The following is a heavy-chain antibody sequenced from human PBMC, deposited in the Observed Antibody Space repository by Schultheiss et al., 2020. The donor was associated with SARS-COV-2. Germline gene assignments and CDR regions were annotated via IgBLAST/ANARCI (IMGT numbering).Heavy chain of an antibody. V-gene: IGHV4-34*01. Sequence: SQTLSLTCTVSGGSISSYYWSWIRQPPGKGLEWIGEINHSGSTNYNPSLKSRVTISVDTSKNQFSLKLSSVTAADTAVYYCAGDYYGMDVWGQGTTVTVSS. CDR3: AGDYYGMDV. J-gene: IGHJ6*02. CDR1: GGSISSYY. CDR2: INHSGST.